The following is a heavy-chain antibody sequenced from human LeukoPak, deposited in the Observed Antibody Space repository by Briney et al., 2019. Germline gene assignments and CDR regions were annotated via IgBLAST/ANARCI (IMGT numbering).Heavy chain of an antibody. CDR2: INPSGGST. CDR3: ARGQQQLNIDY. V-gene: IGHV1-46*01. Sequence: GASVKVSCKASGYTFTSYYMHWVRQAPGQGLEWMGIINPSGGSTSYAQKFQGRVTMTRDMSASTVYMELSSLRSEDTAVHYCARGQQQLNIDYWGQGTLVTVSS. CDR1: GYTFTSYY. D-gene: IGHD6-13*01. J-gene: IGHJ4*02.